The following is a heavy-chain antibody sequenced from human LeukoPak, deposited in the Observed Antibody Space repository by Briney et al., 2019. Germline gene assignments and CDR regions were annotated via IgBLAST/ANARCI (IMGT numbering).Heavy chain of an antibody. CDR1: GFTFSSYA. CDR2: ISGSGGST. V-gene: IGHV3-23*01. Sequence: SGGSLRLSCAASGFTFSSYAMSWVRQAPGKGLEWVSAISGSGGSTYYADSVKGRFTISRDNSKNTLYLQMNSLRAEDTAVYYCAKACSGGSCYSENYYYHGMDVWGQGTTVTVSS. CDR3: AKACSGGSCYSENYYYHGMDV. J-gene: IGHJ6*02. D-gene: IGHD2-15*01.